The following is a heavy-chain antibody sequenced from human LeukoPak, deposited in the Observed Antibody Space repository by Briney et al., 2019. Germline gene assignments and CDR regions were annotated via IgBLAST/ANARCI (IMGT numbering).Heavy chain of an antibody. CDR1: GGSISSYY. D-gene: IGHD5-18*01. CDR3: AREPTWIQAAGAFDI. V-gene: IGHV3-20*04. CDR2: INWNGGST. J-gene: IGHJ3*02. Sequence: ETLSLTCTVSGGSISSYYWSWIRQAPGKGLEWVSGINWNGGSTGYADSVKGRFTISRDNAKNSLYLQMNSLRAEDTALYYCAREPTWIQAAGAFDIWGQGTMVTVSS.